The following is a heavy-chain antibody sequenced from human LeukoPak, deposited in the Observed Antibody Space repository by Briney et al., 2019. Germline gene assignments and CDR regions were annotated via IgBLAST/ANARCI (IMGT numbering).Heavy chain of an antibody. J-gene: IGHJ4*02. D-gene: IGHD5-18*01. Sequence: GGSLRPSCAASGFTFSSYSMNWVRQAPGKGLEWVSSISSSSSYIYYADSVKGRFTISRDNAKDSLYRQMNSLRAEDTAVYYCARDSRYSYGYGVQGYYFDYWGQGTLVTVSS. CDR2: ISSSSSYI. CDR1: GFTFSSYS. CDR3: ARDSRYSYGYGVQGYYFDY. V-gene: IGHV3-21*01.